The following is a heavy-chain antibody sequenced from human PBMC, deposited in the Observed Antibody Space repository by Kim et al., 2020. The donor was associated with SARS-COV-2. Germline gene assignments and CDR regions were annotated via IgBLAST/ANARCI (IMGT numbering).Heavy chain of an antibody. CDR3: ARDQGSMVRGVIRSYYYGMDV. CDR2: IIPIFGTA. Sequence: SVKVSCKASGGTFSSYAISWVRQAPGQGLEWMGGIIPIFGTANYAQKFQGRVTITADESTSTAYMELSSLRSEDTAVYYCARDQGSMVRGVIRSYYYGMDVWGQGTTVTVSS. CDR1: GGTFSSYA. V-gene: IGHV1-69*13. J-gene: IGHJ6*02. D-gene: IGHD3-10*01.